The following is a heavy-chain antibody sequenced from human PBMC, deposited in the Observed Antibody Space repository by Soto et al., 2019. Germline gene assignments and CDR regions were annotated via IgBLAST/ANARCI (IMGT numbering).Heavy chain of an antibody. D-gene: IGHD2-2*01. Sequence: QLQLQQSGPGLVKPSETLSLTCTFSGGSISSSSYYWGWIRQPPGKGLEGIGSIYYTGSTYCNPSLKSRVTISLDASNHHFSLNLSSVTAADTAVYYCARHVRGYCSSISCYLGSWGQGILGTVSS. CDR2: IYYTGST. CDR1: GGSISSSSYY. J-gene: IGHJ4*02. CDR3: ARHVRGYCSSISCYLGS. V-gene: IGHV4-39*01.